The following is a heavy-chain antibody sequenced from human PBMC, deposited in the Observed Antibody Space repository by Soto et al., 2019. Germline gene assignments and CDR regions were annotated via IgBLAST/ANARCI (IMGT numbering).Heavy chain of an antibody. CDR2: INGNGGTT. CDR1: GFTFSSYA. D-gene: IGHD3-10*01. Sequence: PGGSLRLSCAASGFTFSSYAMAWVRRAPGKGLEWVSGINGNGGTTYYAEYEKGRYTISRNNSKDTLFQQMNSMRAEDTAVYYCAKGVTYYSDSGRLHWGQGTLVTVSS. J-gene: IGHJ4*02. CDR3: AKGVTYYSDSGRLH. V-gene: IGHV3-23*01.